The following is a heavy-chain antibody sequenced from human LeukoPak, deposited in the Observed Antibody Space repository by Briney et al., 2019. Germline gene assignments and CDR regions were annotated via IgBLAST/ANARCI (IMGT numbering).Heavy chain of an antibody. D-gene: IGHD6-6*01. CDR1: GFTFSSHA. CDR2: IGGSGGDT. V-gene: IGHV3-23*01. J-gene: IGHJ4*02. Sequence: PTGGSLRLSCAASGFTFSSHAMTWVRQAPGKGLEWVSAIGGSGGDTYYADSVKGRFTISRDNSKNTLNLQMNSLRAEDSAVYYCAREEAVRRFGHDYWGQGMLVTVSS. CDR3: AREEAVRRFGHDY.